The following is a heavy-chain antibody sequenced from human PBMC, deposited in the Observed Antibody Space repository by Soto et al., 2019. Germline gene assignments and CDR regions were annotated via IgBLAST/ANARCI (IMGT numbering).Heavy chain of an antibody. V-gene: IGHV4-39*01. CDR3: ARHRDRISGWYEGPNFDY. D-gene: IGHD6-19*01. CDR2: IYYSGST. Sequence: PSETLSLTCTVSGGSISSSSYYWGWIRQPPGKGLEWIGSIYYSGSTYNNPSLKSRVTISVDTSKNHFSLKLSSVTAADTAVYYCARHRDRISGWYEGPNFDYWGQGTLVTVSS. J-gene: IGHJ4*02. CDR1: GGSISSSSYY.